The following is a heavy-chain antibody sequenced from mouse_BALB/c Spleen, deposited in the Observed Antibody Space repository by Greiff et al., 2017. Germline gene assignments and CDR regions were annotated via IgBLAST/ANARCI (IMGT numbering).Heavy chain of an antibody. D-gene: IGHD4-1*01. CDR3: AREPNGCRYAMDY. J-gene: IGHJ4*01. V-gene: IGHV1-82*01. CDR1: GYAFSSSW. CDR2: IYPGDGDT. Sequence: QVQLQQSGPELVKPGASVKISCKASGYAFSSSWMNWVKQRPGQGLEWIGRIYPGDGDTNYNGKFKGKATLTADKSSSTAYMQLSSLTSVDSAVYFYAREPNGCRYAMDYWGQGTSVTVST.